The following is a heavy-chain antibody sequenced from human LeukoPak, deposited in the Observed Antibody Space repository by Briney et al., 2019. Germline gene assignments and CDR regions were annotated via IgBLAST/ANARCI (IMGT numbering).Heavy chain of an antibody. CDR2: TTGGGRII. V-gene: IGHV3-48*02. CDR1: GLAISSHS. Sequence: GGSLRLSFVVSGLAISSHSMNWVRQAPGNGRDGVTYTTGGGRIIYYANSVKGRFTISRDNDTNSLYLQMNSLRDEDMAVYYCARHLGGSCISDYWGQGTLVTVSS. CDR3: ARHLGGSCISDY. D-gene: IGHD2-15*01. J-gene: IGHJ4*02.